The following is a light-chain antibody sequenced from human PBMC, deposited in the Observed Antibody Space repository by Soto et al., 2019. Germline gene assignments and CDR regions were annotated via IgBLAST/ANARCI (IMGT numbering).Light chain of an antibody. V-gene: IGKV1-5*03. J-gene: IGKJ4*01. Sequence: DIQMTQSPSTLSASVGDRVTITCRASQSISSWVAWYQQKPGKAPKLLIYKASTLQSGVPSRFSGSGSGTEFTLTISSLQPDDFATDYCQQYDSYSVTFGGGTKVEIK. CDR2: KAS. CDR3: QQYDSYSVT. CDR1: QSISSW.